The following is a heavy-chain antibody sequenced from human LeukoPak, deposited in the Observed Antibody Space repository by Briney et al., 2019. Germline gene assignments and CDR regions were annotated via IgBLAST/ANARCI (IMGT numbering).Heavy chain of an antibody. CDR1: GFTFSAFW. J-gene: IGHJ4*02. CDR3: ARGLVHDTSGYYSDY. V-gene: IGHV3-74*01. D-gene: IGHD3-22*01. Sequence: GGSLRLSCAASGFTFSAFWMHWVRQAPGKGLVWVSRINSDGSSTTYADSVKGRFTVSRDNAKNTLYLQMDSLRAEDSAVYYCARGLVHDTSGYYSDYWGRESWSPSPQ. CDR2: INSDGSST.